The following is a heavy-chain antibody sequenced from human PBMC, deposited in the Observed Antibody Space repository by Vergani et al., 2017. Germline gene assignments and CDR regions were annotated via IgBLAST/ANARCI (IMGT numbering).Heavy chain of an antibody. Sequence: QVQLQESGPGLVKPSQTLSLTCTVSGGSISSGGYYWSWIRQHPGKGLEWIGYIYYSGSTYYNPSLKSRVTISVDTSKNQFSLKLSSVTAADTAVYYCSRGGINTASGDWFDPWGQGTLVTVSS. CDR1: GGSISSGGYY. J-gene: IGHJ5*02. V-gene: IGHV4-31*03. CDR3: SRGGINTASGDWFDP. CDR2: IYYSGST. D-gene: IGHD1-14*01.